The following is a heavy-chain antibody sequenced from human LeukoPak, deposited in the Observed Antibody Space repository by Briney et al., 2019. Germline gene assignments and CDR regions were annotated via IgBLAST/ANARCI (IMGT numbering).Heavy chain of an antibody. D-gene: IGHD3-16*01. CDR1: GGSISNYY. V-gene: IGHV4-59*08. Sequence: SETLSLTCTVSGGSISNYYWSWIRQPPGKGLEWIGYIYYSGSTHYNPSLKSRVTLSVDTSKNQFSLKLSSVTAADTAVYYCARMTITSGGYYYYAMDVWGQGTTVTVSS. CDR3: ARMTITSGGYYYYAMDV. J-gene: IGHJ6*02. CDR2: IYYSGST.